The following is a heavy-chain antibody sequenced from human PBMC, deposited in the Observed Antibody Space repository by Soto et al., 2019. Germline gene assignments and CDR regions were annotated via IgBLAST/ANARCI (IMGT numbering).Heavy chain of an antibody. J-gene: IGHJ5*02. Sequence: DTLSLTCAVSGYSISSGYYWGWIRQPPGKGLEWIGSVYHSGSTYYNPSLKSRVTISVDTSKNQFSLKLSSVTAADTAVYYCARDITIFGVAEGWFDPWGQATLVTVSS. D-gene: IGHD3-3*01. CDR2: VYHSGST. CDR1: GYSISSGYY. CDR3: ARDITIFGVAEGWFDP. V-gene: IGHV4-38-2*02.